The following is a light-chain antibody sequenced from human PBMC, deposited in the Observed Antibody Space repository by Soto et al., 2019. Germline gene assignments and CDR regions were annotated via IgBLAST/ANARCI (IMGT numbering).Light chain of an antibody. CDR2: GAS. V-gene: IGKV3-15*01. J-gene: IGKJ2*01. Sequence: EIVMTQSPATLSVSPGERATLSCRASRSVSSNLAWYQQKPGQAPRLLMYGASTRATGIPAGFSGSGSGTEFTFPISSLQSEDFAVYYCQQYNNWPPYTFGQGTKLEIK. CDR1: RSVSSN. CDR3: QQYNNWPPYT.